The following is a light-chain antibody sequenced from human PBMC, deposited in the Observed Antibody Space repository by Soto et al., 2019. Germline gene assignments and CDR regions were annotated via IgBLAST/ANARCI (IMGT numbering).Light chain of an antibody. Sequence: QSALTQPASVSGSPGQSITISCRGTRGDVGGYNYVYWHQHHPGKAPKLLIYDVTNRPSGVSNRFSASKSGNTASLTISGLQPEDEADYYCSSYTSRSTYVFGTGTKVTVL. CDR3: SSYTSRSTYV. CDR2: DVT. CDR1: RGDVGGYNY. V-gene: IGLV2-14*03. J-gene: IGLJ1*01.